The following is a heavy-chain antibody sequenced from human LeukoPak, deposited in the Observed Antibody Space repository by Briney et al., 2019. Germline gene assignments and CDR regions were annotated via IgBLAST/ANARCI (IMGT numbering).Heavy chain of an antibody. J-gene: IGHJ4*02. Sequence: SETLSLTCTVSGGSISSYYWSWIRQPPGKGLEWIGYIYYSGSTNYNPSLKSRVTIPVDTSKNQFSLKLSSVTAADTAVYYCARELKYGSGSYFDYWGQGTLVTVSS. V-gene: IGHV4-59*01. CDR2: IYYSGST. CDR1: GGSISSYY. D-gene: IGHD3-10*01. CDR3: ARELKYGSGSYFDY.